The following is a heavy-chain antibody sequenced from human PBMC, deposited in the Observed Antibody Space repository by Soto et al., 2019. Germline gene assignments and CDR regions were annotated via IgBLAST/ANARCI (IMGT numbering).Heavy chain of an antibody. CDR1: GGSLSSNP. CDR2: TGSGTGPG. V-gene: IGHV1-69*06. CDR3: ARRDSGGFYRFFDS. Sequence: SVKVSFKASGGSLSSNPSSWVRQAPGQGLEWMGGTGSGTGPGNHAQKFQGRLTVTADKSTSTVYMELTNLSSEDTAVYYCARRDSGGFYRFFDSWGQGTLVTVSS. D-gene: IGHD2-15*01. J-gene: IGHJ4*02.